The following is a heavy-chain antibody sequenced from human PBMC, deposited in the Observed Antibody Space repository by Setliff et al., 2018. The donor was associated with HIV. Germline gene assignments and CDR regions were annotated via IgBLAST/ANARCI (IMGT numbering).Heavy chain of an antibody. Sequence: ASVKVSCKASGHTFTSYYMHWVRQAPGQGLEWMGMVYPSDGSTSYAQKFQGRVTMTRDTSTSTIYMELNSLRAEDTAVYYCAKGGTTVLDYWGQGTLVTVSS. V-gene: IGHV1-46*01. CDR3: AKGGTTVLDY. CDR1: GHTFTSYY. D-gene: IGHD4-17*01. J-gene: IGHJ4*02. CDR2: VYPSDGST.